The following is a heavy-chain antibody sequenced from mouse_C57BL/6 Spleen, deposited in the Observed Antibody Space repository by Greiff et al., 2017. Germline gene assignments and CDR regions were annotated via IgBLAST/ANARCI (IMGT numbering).Heavy chain of an antibody. V-gene: IGHV1-9*01. CDR2: ILPGSGST. Sequence: VQLQQSGAELMKPGASVKLSCKATGYTFTGYWIEWVKQRPGHGLEWIGEILPGSGSTNYNEKFKGKATFTADTSSNTSYMQLSSLTTEDSAIYYCARGGCTTLVATPFDDWGQGTTLTV. CDR1: GYTFTGYW. CDR3: ARGGCTTLVATPFDD. D-gene: IGHD1-1*01. J-gene: IGHJ2*01.